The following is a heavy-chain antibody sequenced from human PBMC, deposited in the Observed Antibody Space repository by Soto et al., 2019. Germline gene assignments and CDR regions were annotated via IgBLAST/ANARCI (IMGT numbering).Heavy chain of an antibody. CDR2: ISSSGSTI. Sequence: EVQLVESGGGLVQPGRSLRLSCAASGFTFRDYAMHWVRQAPGRGLEWVSYISSSGSTIYYADSVKGRFTISRDNAKNSLYLQMNSLRAEDTAVYYCASLVVVTATHDAFDIWGQGTMVTVSS. V-gene: IGHV3-48*03. CDR1: GFTFRDYA. D-gene: IGHD2-21*02. CDR3: ASLVVVTATHDAFDI. J-gene: IGHJ3*02.